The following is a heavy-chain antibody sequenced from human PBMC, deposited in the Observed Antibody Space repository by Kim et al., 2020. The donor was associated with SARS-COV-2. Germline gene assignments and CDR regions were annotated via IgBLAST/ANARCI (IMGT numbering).Heavy chain of an antibody. CDR2: ISYDGSNK. J-gene: IGHJ6*02. D-gene: IGHD6-19*01. CDR3: AKDQAIAVAGTGMDV. V-gene: IGHV3-30*18. CDR1: GFTFSSYG. Sequence: GGSLRLSCAASGFTFSSYGMHWVRQAPGKGLEWVAVISYDGSNKYYADSVKGRFTISRDNSKNTLYLQMNSLRAEDTAVYYCAKDQAIAVAGTGMDVWGQGTTVTGSS.